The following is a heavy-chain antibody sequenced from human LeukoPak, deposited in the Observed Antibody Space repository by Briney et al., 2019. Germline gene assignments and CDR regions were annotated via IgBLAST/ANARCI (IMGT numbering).Heavy chain of an antibody. V-gene: IGHV4-38-2*02. CDR2: IYHSGST. D-gene: IGHD2-2*01. J-gene: IGHJ4*02. CDR1: GYSISSGYY. CDR3: ARDLALGYCPSSSCSSPLFDY. Sequence: KPSETLSLTCTVSGYSISSGYYWGWIRQSPGKGLEWIGSIYHSGSTYYNPPLKSRVTIAVDTSKNQLSLKLSSVTAAGTAVYYCARDLALGYCPSSSCSSPLFDYWGQGTLVTVSS.